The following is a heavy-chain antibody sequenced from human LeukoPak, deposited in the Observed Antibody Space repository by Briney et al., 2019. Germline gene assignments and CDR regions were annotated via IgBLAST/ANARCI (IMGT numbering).Heavy chain of an antibody. CDR2: IKEDGGEK. V-gene: IGHV3-7*03. CDR3: AIKGYYAYDFYY. J-gene: IGHJ4*02. CDR1: GFTFSNYW. Sequence: HPGGSLRLSCAASGFTFSNYWMTWVRQAPGKGLEWVAHIKEDGGEKHYVDPVKGRFTISRGNAKNSLYLQMNSLRAEDTAVYYCAIKGYYAYDFYYWGQGTLVTVSS. D-gene: IGHD5-12*01.